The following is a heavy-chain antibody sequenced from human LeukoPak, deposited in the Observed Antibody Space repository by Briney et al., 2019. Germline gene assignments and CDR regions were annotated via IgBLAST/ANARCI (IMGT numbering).Heavy chain of an antibody. Sequence: SETLSLTCTVSGGSISSYYWSWIRQPAWKGLEWIGRIYTSGSTNYNPSLKSRVTISVDTSKNQFSLKLSSVTAADTAVYYCARRYGDYSGNWFDPWGQGTLVTVSS. CDR1: GGSISSYY. D-gene: IGHD4-17*01. V-gene: IGHV4-4*07. J-gene: IGHJ5*02. CDR2: IYTSGST. CDR3: ARRYGDYSGNWFDP.